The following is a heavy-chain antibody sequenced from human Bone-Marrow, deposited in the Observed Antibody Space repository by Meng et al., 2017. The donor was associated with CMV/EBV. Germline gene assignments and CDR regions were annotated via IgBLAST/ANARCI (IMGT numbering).Heavy chain of an antibody. CDR3: AREDTAVDY. D-gene: IGHD5-18*01. V-gene: IGHV3-66*01. CDR2: IYSGGST. Sequence: LRLSVETSGFSLNNYFMNWVRQAPGKGLEWVSLIYSGGSTFYAASVKGRFTISRDNPKNTLYLQMNSLRVEDTAVYYCAREDTAVDYWGQGTLVTVSS. J-gene: IGHJ4*02. CDR1: GFSLNNYF.